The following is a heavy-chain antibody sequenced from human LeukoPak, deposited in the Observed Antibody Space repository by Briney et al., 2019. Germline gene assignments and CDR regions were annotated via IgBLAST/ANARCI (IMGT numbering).Heavy chain of an antibody. V-gene: IGHV4-30-4*08. CDR3: ARHVRWGRAARSHFDY. CDR2: TYNSGSP. Sequence: PSETLSLTCTVSGGSMRSGDYYYTWIRQPPGKGLQWIGFTYNSGSPYYIPSLKSRSTISIDTSKNQFSLKLSSVTAADTAVYYCARHVRWGRAARSHFDYWGQGTLVTVSS. D-gene: IGHD6-6*01. J-gene: IGHJ4*02. CDR1: GGSMRSGDYY.